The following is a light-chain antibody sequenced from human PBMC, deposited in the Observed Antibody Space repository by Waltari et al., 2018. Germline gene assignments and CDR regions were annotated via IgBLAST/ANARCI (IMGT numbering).Light chain of an antibody. CDR3: QQSDSLPYT. V-gene: IGKV1-33*01. CDR1: QDITKH. Sequence: DIQLTQSPSSLTASVGDSATLTCQASQDITKHLNWYQQKPGKAPKFLIFDASNLETGVPSRFSGSGSGTHFTFTISILQPEDIATYYCQQSDSLPYTFGQGTKLEIK. CDR2: DAS. J-gene: IGKJ2*01.